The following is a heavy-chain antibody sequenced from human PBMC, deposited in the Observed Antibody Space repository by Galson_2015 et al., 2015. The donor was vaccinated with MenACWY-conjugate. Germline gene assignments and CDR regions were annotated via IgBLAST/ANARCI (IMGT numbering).Heavy chain of an antibody. V-gene: IGHV1-24*01. CDR3: ATVFRKWELPDNFDY. Sequence: SVKVSCKVSGYTLTELSMHWVRQAPGKGLEWMGGFDPEDGETIYAQKFQGRVTMTEDTSTDTAYMELSSLRSEDTAVYYCATVFRKWELPDNFDYWGQGTLVTVSS. D-gene: IGHD1-26*01. CDR1: GYTLTELS. CDR2: FDPEDGET. J-gene: IGHJ4*02.